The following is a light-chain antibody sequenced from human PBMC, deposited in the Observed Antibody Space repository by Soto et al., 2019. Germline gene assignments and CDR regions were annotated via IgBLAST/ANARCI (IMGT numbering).Light chain of an antibody. V-gene: IGKV3-11*01. CDR3: QQRSNWPPMYT. J-gene: IGKJ2*01. Sequence: EIVLTQSPATLSLSPGERGTLSCRASQSVGSDLAWYQLKPGQAPRLLIYDASKRATGIPARFSGSGSGTDFTFTISSLDPEAFAVYYCQQRSNWPPMYTFGQGTKLEIK. CDR1: QSVGSD. CDR2: DAS.